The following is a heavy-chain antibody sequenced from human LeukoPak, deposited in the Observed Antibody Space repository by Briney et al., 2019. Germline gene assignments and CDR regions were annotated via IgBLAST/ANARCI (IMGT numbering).Heavy chain of an antibody. CDR3: AKDLFDGDYVGY. CDR1: GFNFSAYW. Sequence: GGSLRLSCTTYGFNFSAYWMGWVRQAPGKGLEWVANIHQHGSKENYLDSVKGRFTISRDNAKSSIYLQMNSLRAEDTAIYYCAKDLFDGDYVGYWGQGTLVTVS. CDR2: IHQHGSKE. V-gene: IGHV3-7*03. J-gene: IGHJ4*02. D-gene: IGHD4-17*01.